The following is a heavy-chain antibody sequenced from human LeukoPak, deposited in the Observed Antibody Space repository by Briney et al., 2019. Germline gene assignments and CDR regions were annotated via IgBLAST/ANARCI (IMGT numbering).Heavy chain of an antibody. J-gene: IGHJ3*02. V-gene: IGHV1-18*01. CDR2: ISAYNGNT. Sequence: GASVKVSCKASGYTFTSYGISWVRQAPGQGLEWMGWISAYNGNTNYAQKLQGRVTITTDTSTSTAYTELRSLRSDDTAVYYCARDPGGSPGDAFDIWGQGTMVTVSS. CDR1: GYTFTSYG. D-gene: IGHD1-26*01. CDR3: ARDPGGSPGDAFDI.